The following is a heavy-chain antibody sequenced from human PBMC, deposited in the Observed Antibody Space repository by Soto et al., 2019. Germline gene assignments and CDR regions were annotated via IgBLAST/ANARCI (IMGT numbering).Heavy chain of an antibody. CDR2: IIPILGIA. D-gene: IGHD6-19*01. Sequence: QVQLVQSGAEVKKPGSSVKVSCKASGGTFSSYTISWVRQAPGQGLEWMGRIIPILGIANYAQKFQGRVTITAAKSTSTAYMELSSLRSEDTAVYYCASAAIAVAGTPFDYWGQGTLVTVSS. CDR3: ASAAIAVAGTPFDY. CDR1: GGTFSSYT. J-gene: IGHJ4*02. V-gene: IGHV1-69*02.